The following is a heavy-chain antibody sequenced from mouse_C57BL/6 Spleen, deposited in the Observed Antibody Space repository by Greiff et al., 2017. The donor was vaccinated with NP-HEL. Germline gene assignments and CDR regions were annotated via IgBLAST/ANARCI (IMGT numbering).Heavy chain of an antibody. Sequence: VQLQQSGPELVKPGASVKISCKASGYTFTDYYMNWVKQSHGKSLEWIGDINPNNGGTSYNQKFKGKATLTVDKSSSTAYMELRSLTSEDAAVYYCARGDYDYDGFAYWGQGTLLTVSA. V-gene: IGHV1-26*01. CDR1: GYTFTDYY. J-gene: IGHJ3*01. D-gene: IGHD2-4*01. CDR2: INPNNGGT. CDR3: ARGDYDYDGFAY.